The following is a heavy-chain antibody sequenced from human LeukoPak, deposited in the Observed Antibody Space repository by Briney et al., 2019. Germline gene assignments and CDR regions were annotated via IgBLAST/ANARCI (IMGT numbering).Heavy chain of an antibody. D-gene: IGHD1-7*01. Sequence: TSETLSLTCTVSGGSISSYYWSWIRQPTGKGLEWIGYLYYSGSTNYNPSLKSRVTISVDTSKNQLSLKLSSVTAADTAVYYCAVLGNYALNYWGQGTLVTVSS. CDR2: LYYSGST. CDR1: GGSISSYY. CDR3: AVLGNYALNY. J-gene: IGHJ4*02. V-gene: IGHV4-59*13.